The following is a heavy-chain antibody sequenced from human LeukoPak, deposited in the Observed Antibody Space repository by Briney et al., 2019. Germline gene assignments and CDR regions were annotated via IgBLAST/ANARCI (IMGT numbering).Heavy chain of an antibody. Sequence: DPSETLSLTCTVSGDPISSHSDYKWTWIRQTPGRGLEWIGYIYYSGSTNYNPSLKSRVIISVDTSKNQFSLKPTSVTAADTAVYYCAREYSGFDYWAQGTLVTVSS. CDR3: AREYSGFDY. V-gene: IGHV4-61*08. J-gene: IGHJ4*02. D-gene: IGHD5-12*01. CDR2: IYYSGST. CDR1: GDPISSHSDY.